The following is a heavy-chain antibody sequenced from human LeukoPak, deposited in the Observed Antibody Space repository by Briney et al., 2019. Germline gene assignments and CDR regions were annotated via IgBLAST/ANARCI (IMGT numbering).Heavy chain of an antibody. Sequence: GGSLRLSCAASDFTFREYTMNWVRQAPGKGLEWVSSISSDSTYIYYADSMKGRFTISRDNAMNSIYLQMISLRAEDTAVYYCARTSSNGGFDPWGQGTLVTVSS. CDR1: DFTFREYT. CDR2: ISSDSTYI. D-gene: IGHD3-16*01. V-gene: IGHV3-21*01. CDR3: ARTSSNGGFDP. J-gene: IGHJ5*02.